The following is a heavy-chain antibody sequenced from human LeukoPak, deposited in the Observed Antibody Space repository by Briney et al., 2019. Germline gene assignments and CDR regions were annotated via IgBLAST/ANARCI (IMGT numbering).Heavy chain of an antibody. Sequence: SETLSLTCTVSGGSISSGGYYWSWIRQHPGKGLEWIGYIYYSGSTYYNPSLKSRVTISVDTSKNRFSLKLSSVTAADTAVYYCATYAGVTIFGVVIPGAFDIWGQGTMVTVSS. CDR2: IYYSGST. CDR1: GGSISSGGYY. CDR3: ATYAGVTIFGVVIPGAFDI. D-gene: IGHD3-3*01. J-gene: IGHJ3*02. V-gene: IGHV4-31*03.